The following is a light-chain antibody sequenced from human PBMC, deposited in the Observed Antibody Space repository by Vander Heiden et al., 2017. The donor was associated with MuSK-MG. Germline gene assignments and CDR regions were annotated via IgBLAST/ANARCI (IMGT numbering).Light chain of an antibody. J-gene: IGKJ2*01. Sequence: DIQMTQFPSTLSASVGDRVTITCRASQSMGAWLAWYQQKPGKAPKLLIYRASNLDSGVPSRFSGSGSGTEFTLTISRLQPDDFAAYYCQQDNSFPYTFGQGTKLEIK. CDR3: QQDNSFPYT. CDR1: QSMGAW. CDR2: RAS. V-gene: IGKV1-5*03.